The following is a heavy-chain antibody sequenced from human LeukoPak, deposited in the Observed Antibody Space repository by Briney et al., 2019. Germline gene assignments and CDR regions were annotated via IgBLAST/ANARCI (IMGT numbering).Heavy chain of an antibody. CDR1: GYTFTSYY. V-gene: IGHV1-46*01. D-gene: IGHD3-10*01. CDR2: INPSGGST. J-gene: IGHJ4*02. Sequence: ASVKVSCKTSGYTFTSYYMHWVRQAPGQGLEWMGIINPSGGSTSYAQKFQGRVTVTRDMSTSTVYMELSSLRSEDTAVYYCARVGDGSAGFDYWGQGTLVTVSS. CDR3: ARVGDGSAGFDY.